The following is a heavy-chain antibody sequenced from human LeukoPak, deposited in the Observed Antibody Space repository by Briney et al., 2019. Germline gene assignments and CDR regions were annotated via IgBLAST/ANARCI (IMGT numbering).Heavy chain of an antibody. Sequence: ASETLSLTCTVSGGSISSDDHSWSWIRQPPGKGLEWIGHFYFTASTYYNPSLKTRVVISVDRSRNQFSLRLSSVTAADTAVYYCARSPQPLDYMDVWGKGTTVIVSS. CDR3: ARSPQPLDYMDV. CDR2: FYFTAST. J-gene: IGHJ6*03. CDR1: GGSISSDDHS. V-gene: IGHV4-30-2*01. D-gene: IGHD2-2*01.